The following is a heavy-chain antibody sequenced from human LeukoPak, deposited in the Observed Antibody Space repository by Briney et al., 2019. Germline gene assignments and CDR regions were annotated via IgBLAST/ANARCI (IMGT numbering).Heavy chain of an antibody. V-gene: IGHV1-8*02. CDR3: ARPGAAAGFGY. J-gene: IGHJ4*02. CDR1: GYTFSSYD. D-gene: IGHD6-13*01. Sequence: PRASVKVSCKASGYTFSSYDINWVRQAPGQGLEWMGWMKPNSGNTDSAQKFQGRVTMTTNTSINTAYMELSSLRSEDTAVYYCARPGAAAGFGYWGQGTLVIVSS. CDR2: MKPNSGNT.